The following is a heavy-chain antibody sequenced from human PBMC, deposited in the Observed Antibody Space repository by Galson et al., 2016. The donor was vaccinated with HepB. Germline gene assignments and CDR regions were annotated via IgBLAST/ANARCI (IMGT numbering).Heavy chain of an antibody. Sequence: SLRLSCAVSGLMYTHYAMNWVRQAPGKGLEWVSIIDDSGDHIYDAESVKGRFTISRDKATNTLYLQMNSLRAEDTALYYCARDRGYRALDLWGQGTTVTVSS. V-gene: IGHV3-23*01. J-gene: IGHJ3*01. CDR1: GLMYTHYA. CDR3: ARDRGYRALDL. CDR2: IDDSGDHI. D-gene: IGHD3-10*01.